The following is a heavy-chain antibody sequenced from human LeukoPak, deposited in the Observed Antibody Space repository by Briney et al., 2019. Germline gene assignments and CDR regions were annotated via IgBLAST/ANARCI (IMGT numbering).Heavy chain of an antibody. CDR3: ARAGCSSTSCVNYYYGMDV. V-gene: IGHV3-30*04. D-gene: IGHD2-2*01. Sequence: GGSLRLSCAASGFTFSSYAMHWVRQAPGKGLEWVAVISYDGSNKYYADSVKGRFTISRDNSKNTLYLLMNSLRAEDTAVYYCARAGCSSTSCVNYYYGMDVWGKGTTVTVSS. J-gene: IGHJ6*04. CDR1: GFTFSSYA. CDR2: ISYDGSNK.